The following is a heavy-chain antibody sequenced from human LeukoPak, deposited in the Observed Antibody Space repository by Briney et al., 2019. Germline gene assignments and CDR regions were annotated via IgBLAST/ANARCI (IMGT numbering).Heavy chain of an antibody. CDR2: ISYDGSNK. Sequence: GGSLRLSCAASGFTFSSYGMHWVRQAPGKGLEWVAVISYDGSNKYYADSVKGRFTISRDNSRNTLYLQMNSLRAEDTAVYFCSRDRRFLEYYGKDFDPWGQGTLVTVSS. D-gene: IGHD3-10*01. CDR1: GFTFSSYG. V-gene: IGHV3-30*05. CDR3: SRDRRFLEYYGKDFDP. J-gene: IGHJ5*02.